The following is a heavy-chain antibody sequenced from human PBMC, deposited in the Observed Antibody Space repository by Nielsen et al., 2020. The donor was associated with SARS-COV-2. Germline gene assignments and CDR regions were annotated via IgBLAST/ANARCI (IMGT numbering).Heavy chain of an antibody. CDR3: ARQGGNGWVY. CDR1: GGSVSSSSYY. J-gene: IGHJ4*02. CDR2: IYYSGST. V-gene: IGHV4-39*01. D-gene: IGHD6-19*01. Sequence: GSLRLSCTVSGGSVSSSSYYWGWIRQPPGKGLEWIGSIYYSGSTYYNPSLKSRVTISVDTSKNQFSLKLSSVTAADTAVYYCARQGGNGWVYWGQGTLVTVSS.